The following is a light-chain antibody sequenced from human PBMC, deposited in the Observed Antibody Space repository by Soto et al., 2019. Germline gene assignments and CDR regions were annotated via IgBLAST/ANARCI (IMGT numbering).Light chain of an antibody. CDR1: QSIGTY. Sequence: DIQMTQSPSTLSASVGGRVTITCRASQSIGTYLAWYQQKPGKAPKLLIYGASNLESAVPSRFSDSGSGTQFTLSISSLQPDDSATYCCQQYNTYTYTCGQGTKLEIK. CDR2: GAS. J-gene: IGKJ2*01. V-gene: IGKV1-5*01. CDR3: QQYNTYTYT.